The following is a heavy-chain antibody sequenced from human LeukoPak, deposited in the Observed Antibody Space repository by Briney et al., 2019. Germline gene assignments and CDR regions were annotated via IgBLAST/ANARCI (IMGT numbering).Heavy chain of an antibody. CDR1: GGSLSGGDYY. CDR2: IYYSGST. CDR3: ARALGYCSGGSCTRGYNWFDP. D-gene: IGHD2-15*01. Sequence: SETLSLTCTVSGGSLSGGDYYWGWIRQPPGKGLEWIGSIYYSGSTYYNPSLKSRVTISVDTSKNQFSLKLSFVTTADTAVYYCARALGYCSGGSCTRGYNWFDPWGQGTLVTVPS. J-gene: IGHJ5*02. V-gene: IGHV4-39*01.